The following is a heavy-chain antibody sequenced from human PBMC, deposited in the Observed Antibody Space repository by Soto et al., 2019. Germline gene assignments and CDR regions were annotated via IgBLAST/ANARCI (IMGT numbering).Heavy chain of an antibody. Sequence: EAQLAESGGGLVQPGESLRLSCVASGFIFSGHWMSWVRQTPEKGLEWVANIKQDGSNKYYVDSVRGRFTISSDNDKKYLFLQMNKLSAEDPAFYYWVGGGGAFDIWGQGTMVTVSS. J-gene: IGHJ3*02. CDR1: GFIFSGHW. CDR3: VGGGGAFDI. CDR2: IKQDGSNK. D-gene: IGHD3-16*01. V-gene: IGHV3-7*04.